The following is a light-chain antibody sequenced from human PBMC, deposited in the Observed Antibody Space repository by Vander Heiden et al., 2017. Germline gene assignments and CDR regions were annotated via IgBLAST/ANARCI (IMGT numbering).Light chain of an antibody. CDR3: QVWDSTYVV. Sequence: SYELTQPPSVSVSPGQTASITCSGDKLGDKYACWYQQKPGQSPVLVIYQDSKRPSGIPERFSGSNSATTATLTISGTQAMDEADYYCQVWDSTYVVFGGGTKLTVL. J-gene: IGLJ2*01. V-gene: IGLV3-1*01. CDR2: QDS. CDR1: KLGDKY.